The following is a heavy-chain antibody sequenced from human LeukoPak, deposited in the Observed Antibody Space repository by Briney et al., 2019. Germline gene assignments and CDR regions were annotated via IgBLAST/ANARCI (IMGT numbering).Heavy chain of an antibody. CDR3: ARESGSGYDSRGYDSRVFDY. D-gene: IGHD3-22*01. V-gene: IGHV4-34*01. CDR1: GGSFSGYS. Sequence: SETLSLTCAVSGGSFSGYSWNWIRQPPGKGLEWIGEINQSGSTKYNPSLKSRVTISIDTSKSQFSMRLNSVTAADPAVYYCARESGSGYDSRGYDSRVFDYWGQGALVTVSS. CDR2: INQSGST. J-gene: IGHJ4*02.